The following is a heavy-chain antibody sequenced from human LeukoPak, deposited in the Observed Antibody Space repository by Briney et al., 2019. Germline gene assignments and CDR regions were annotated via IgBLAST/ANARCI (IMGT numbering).Heavy chain of an antibody. V-gene: IGHV3-11*05. J-gene: IGHJ3*02. CDR3: ARDVRPNDAFDI. Sequence: GGSLRLSCAVSGFTFSDYYMSWIRQAPGKGLEWVSYISSSSTYTNYADSVKGRFTISRDNAKNSLYLQMNSLRAEDTAVYYCARDVRPNDAFDIWGQGTMATVSS. CDR2: ISSSSTYT. CDR1: GFTFSDYY.